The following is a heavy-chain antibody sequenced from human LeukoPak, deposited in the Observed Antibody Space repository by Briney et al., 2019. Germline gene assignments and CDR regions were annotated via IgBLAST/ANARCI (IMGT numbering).Heavy chain of an antibody. Sequence: SETLSLTCAVYGGSFSGYYWSWIRQPPGKGLEWIGEINHSGSTNYNPSLKSRVTISVDTSKNQFSLKLSSVTAADTAVYYCASRFVVVVAATPERKYFQHWGQGTLVTVSS. CDR1: GGSFSGYY. V-gene: IGHV4-34*01. CDR2: INHSGST. J-gene: IGHJ1*01. D-gene: IGHD2-15*01. CDR3: ASRFVVVVAATPERKYFQH.